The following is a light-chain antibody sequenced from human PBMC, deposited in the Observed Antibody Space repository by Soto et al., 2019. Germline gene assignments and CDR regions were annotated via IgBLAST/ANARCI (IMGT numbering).Light chain of an antibody. J-gene: IGLJ2*01. V-gene: IGLV2-14*01. CDR2: EVS. CDR3: SSYTTTNTI. CDR1: SSDVGGYRY. Sequence: QSPLTQPASVSGSPGQSITISCTGTSSDVGGYRYVSWYQQHPGKAPKLMIYEVSNRPSGVSNRFSGSKSGNTASLTISGLQAEDEADYYCSSYTTTNTIFGGGTQLTVL.